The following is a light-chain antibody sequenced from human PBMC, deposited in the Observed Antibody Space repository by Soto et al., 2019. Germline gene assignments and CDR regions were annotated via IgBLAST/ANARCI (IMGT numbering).Light chain of an antibody. J-gene: IGKJ2*01. CDR3: QQYGSSPPEFT. CDR2: GAS. CDR1: QSVSSSY. Sequence: EIVLTQSPGTLSLSPGERVTLSCRASQSVSSSYFAWYQQKPGQAPRLLIYGASSRATGIPDRFSGSGSGTDFPLTISRLEAEDFAVYFCQQYGSSPPEFTFGQGTKLEMK. V-gene: IGKV3-20*01.